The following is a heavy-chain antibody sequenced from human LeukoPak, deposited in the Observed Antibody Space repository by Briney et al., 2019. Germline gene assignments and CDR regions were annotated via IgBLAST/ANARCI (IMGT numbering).Heavy chain of an antibody. CDR3: ASHDNVDHLRH. J-gene: IGHJ4*02. D-gene: IGHD1-1*01. V-gene: IGHV4-34*01. Sequence: GSLRLSCAASGFTFSSYSMNWVRQAPGKGLEWIGEINHTGGAAYNPALKSRVTISLDTSKKQFSLNLRSVTAADTAIYYCASHDNVDHLRHWGQGTLVTVSS. CDR1: GFTFSSYS. CDR2: INHTGGA.